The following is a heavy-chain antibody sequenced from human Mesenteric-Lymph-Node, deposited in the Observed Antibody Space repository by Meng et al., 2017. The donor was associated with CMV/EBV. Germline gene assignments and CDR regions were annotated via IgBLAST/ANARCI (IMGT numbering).Heavy chain of an antibody. CDR3: AREVEDFSSGFYSKSFDH. D-gene: IGHD3-3*01. CDR2: ISSTTNYI. J-gene: IGHJ4*02. CDR1: TFSSYA. Sequence: TFSSYAMSWVRQAPGKGLEWVSSISSTTNYIYYADSVKGRFTISRDNAKNSVYLQMNSLRAEDTAVYYCAREVEDFSSGFYSKSFDHWGQGALVTVSS. V-gene: IGHV3-21*01.